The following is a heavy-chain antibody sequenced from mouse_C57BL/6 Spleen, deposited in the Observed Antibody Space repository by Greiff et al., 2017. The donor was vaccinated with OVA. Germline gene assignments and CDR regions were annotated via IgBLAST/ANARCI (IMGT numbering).Heavy chain of an antibody. Sequence: VQLQQSGPELVKPGASVKISCKASGYTFTDYYMNWVKQSHGKSLEWIGDINPNNGGTSYNQKFKGKATLTVDKSSSTAYMERRSLTSEDAAVYYCAKGGLRRGAMDYWGQGTSVTVSS. CDR1: GYTFTDYY. CDR3: AKGGLRRGAMDY. J-gene: IGHJ4*01. V-gene: IGHV1-26*01. D-gene: IGHD2-4*01. CDR2: INPNNGGT.